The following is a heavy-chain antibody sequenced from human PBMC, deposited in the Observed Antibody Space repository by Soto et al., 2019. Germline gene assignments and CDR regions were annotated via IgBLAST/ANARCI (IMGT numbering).Heavy chain of an antibody. CDR3: AKDSRVTYYYGSGSPYFDY. D-gene: IGHD3-10*01. CDR2: ISGSGGST. CDR1: GFTFSSYA. V-gene: IGHV3-23*01. J-gene: IGHJ4*02. Sequence: EVQLLESGGHLVQPGGSLRLSCAASGFTFSSYAMSWVRQAPGKGLEWVSAISGSGGSTYYADSVKGRFTISRDNSKNTLYLQRNSLRAEDTAVYYCAKDSRVTYYYGSGSPYFDYWGQGTLVTVSS.